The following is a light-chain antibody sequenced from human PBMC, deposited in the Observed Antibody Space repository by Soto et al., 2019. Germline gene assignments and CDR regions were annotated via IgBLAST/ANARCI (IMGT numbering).Light chain of an antibody. Sequence: EVVMTQSPATLSVSPGDRATLSCRASQSVDTTVAWYQQKPGQAPRLLVYGASTRATGIPARFTGFGSGTDFTLTIGGLQSDDFAVYYCQQYYNWPPYTFGQGTKLQIK. V-gene: IGKV3-15*01. J-gene: IGKJ2*01. CDR2: GAS. CDR1: QSVDTT. CDR3: QQYYNWPPYT.